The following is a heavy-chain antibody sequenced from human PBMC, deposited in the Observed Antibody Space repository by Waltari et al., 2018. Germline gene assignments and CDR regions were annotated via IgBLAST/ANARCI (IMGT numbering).Heavy chain of an antibody. V-gene: IGHV3-23*04. D-gene: IGHD6-6*01. CDR2: LSGSGGST. CDR3: AKGSTPHALARLAYYYYYMDV. J-gene: IGHJ6*03. Sequence: EVQLVESGGGLVQPGGSLRLSCAASGFTFSSYAMSWVRQAPGKGLEWVSALSGSGGSTYYADSVKGRFTISRDNSKNTLYLQMNSLRAEDTAVYYCAKGSTPHALARLAYYYYYMDVWGKGTTVTVSS. CDR1: GFTFSSYA.